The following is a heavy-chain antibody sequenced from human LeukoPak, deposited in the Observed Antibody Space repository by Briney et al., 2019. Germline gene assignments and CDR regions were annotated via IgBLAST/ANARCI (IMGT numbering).Heavy chain of an antibody. CDR3: ASLAAYSSRWTSDY. J-gene: IGHJ4*02. D-gene: IGHD6-13*01. V-gene: IGHV4-34*01. CDR1: GGSFSGYY. CDR2: INHSGST. Sequence: SETLSLTCAVYGGSFSGYYWSWIRQPPGKGLEWIGEINHSGSTNFNPSLKSRVTISVDTSKNQFSLKLNSVTAADTAVYYCASLAAYSSRWTSDYWGQGTLVTVSS.